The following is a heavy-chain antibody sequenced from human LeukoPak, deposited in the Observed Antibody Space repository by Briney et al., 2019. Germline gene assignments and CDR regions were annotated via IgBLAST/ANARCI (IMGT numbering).Heavy chain of an antibody. CDR2: IYSGGST. CDR1: GFTVSSNY. Sequence: GGTLRLSCAASGFTVSSNYMSWVRQAPGTGLEWVSVIYSGGSTYYADSVKGRFTISRHNSKHTLYLQMTSLRAEDRAVYCCARGGAYCGGDCYPGYFQHWGQGTLVTVSS. V-gene: IGHV3-53*04. D-gene: IGHD2-21*02. J-gene: IGHJ1*01. CDR3: ARGGAYCGGDCYPGYFQH.